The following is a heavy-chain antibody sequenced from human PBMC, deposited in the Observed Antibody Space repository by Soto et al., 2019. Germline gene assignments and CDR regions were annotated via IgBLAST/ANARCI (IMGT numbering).Heavy chain of an antibody. D-gene: IGHD6-6*01. V-gene: IGHV4-59*01. CDR3: ARALSIAARPFDY. Sequence: APETLSLTCTVSGGSISSYYWSWIRQPPGKGLEWIGYIYYSGSTNYNPSLKSRVTISVDTSKNQFTLKLSSVTAADTAVYYCARALSIAARPFDYWGQGTLVTVSS. CDR2: IYYSGST. CDR1: GGSISSYY. J-gene: IGHJ4*02.